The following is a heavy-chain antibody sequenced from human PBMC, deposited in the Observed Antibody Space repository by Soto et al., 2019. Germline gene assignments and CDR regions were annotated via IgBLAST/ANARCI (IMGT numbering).Heavy chain of an antibody. V-gene: IGHV4-39*01. J-gene: IGHJ6*02. D-gene: IGHD3-3*01. Sequence: SETLYLTCTVSGGSISSSSYYWGWIRQPPGKGLEWIGSIYYSGSTYYNPSLKSRVTISVDTSKNQFSLKLSSVTAADTAVYYCARHSGSGNSYYDFWSGYTYYYYGMDVWGQGTTVTVSS. CDR1: GGSISSSSYY. CDR3: ARHSGSGNSYYDFWSGYTYYYYGMDV. CDR2: IYYSGST.